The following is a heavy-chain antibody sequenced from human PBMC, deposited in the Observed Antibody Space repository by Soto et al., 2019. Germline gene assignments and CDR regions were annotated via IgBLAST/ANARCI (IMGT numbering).Heavy chain of an antibody. Sequence: GGSLRLSCAASGFTFSSYSMNWVRQAPGKGLEWVSSISSCSSYIYYADSVKGRFTISRDNAKNSLYLQMNSLRAEDTAVYYCARTGTTNAFDIWGQGTMVTVSS. CDR2: ISSCSSYI. V-gene: IGHV3-21*01. D-gene: IGHD1-1*01. J-gene: IGHJ3*02. CDR1: GFTFSSYS. CDR3: ARTGTTNAFDI.